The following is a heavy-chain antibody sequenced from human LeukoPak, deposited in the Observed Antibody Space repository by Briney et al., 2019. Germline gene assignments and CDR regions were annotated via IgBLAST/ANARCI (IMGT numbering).Heavy chain of an antibody. Sequence: GGSLRLSCAASGFTFSSYWMSWVRQAPGKGLEWVANIKQDGSEKYYVDSVKGRFTISRDNAKNSLYLQMNSLRVEDTAVYYCARDRLGWFGELYPRWGQGTLVTVSS. V-gene: IGHV3-7*01. J-gene: IGHJ4*02. CDR3: ARDRLGWFGELYPR. CDR2: IKQDGSEK. CDR1: GFTFSSYW. D-gene: IGHD3-10*01.